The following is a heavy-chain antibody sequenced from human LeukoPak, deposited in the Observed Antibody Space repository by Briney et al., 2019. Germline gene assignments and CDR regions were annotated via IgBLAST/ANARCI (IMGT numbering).Heavy chain of an antibody. CDR2: IYYSGST. Sequence: SETLSLTCTVSGGSISSSSYYWGWIRQPPGKGLEWIGSIYYSGSTYYNPSLKSRVTISVDTSKNQFSLKLSSVTAADTAVYYCARAIAAAGLYYYYYYMDVWGKGTTVTVSS. J-gene: IGHJ6*03. V-gene: IGHV4-39*07. D-gene: IGHD6-13*01. CDR3: ARAIAAAGLYYYYYYMDV. CDR1: GGSISSSSYY.